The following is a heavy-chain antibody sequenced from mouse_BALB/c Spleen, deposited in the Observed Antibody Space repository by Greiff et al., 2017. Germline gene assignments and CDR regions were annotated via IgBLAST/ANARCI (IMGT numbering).Heavy chain of an antibody. V-gene: IGHV5-17*02. CDR3: ARGGGGGSYYFDY. D-gene: IGHD1-1*02. Sequence: EVQLVESGGGLVQPGGSRKLSCAASGFTFSSFGMHWVRQAPEKGLEWVAYISSGSSTIYYADTVKGRFTISRDNPKNTLFLQMTSLRSEDTAMYYCARGGGGGSYYFDYWGQGTTLTVSS. CDR2: ISSGSSTI. CDR1: GFTFSSFG. J-gene: IGHJ2*01.